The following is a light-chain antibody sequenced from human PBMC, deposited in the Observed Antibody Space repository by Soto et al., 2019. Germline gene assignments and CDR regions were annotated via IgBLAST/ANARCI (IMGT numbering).Light chain of an antibody. CDR2: GAS. CDR1: QSVSRN. CDR3: HQYAKSPIT. V-gene: IGKV3-20*01. J-gene: IGKJ5*01. Sequence: EMVLTQSPGTLSLSPGERATLSCRASQSVSRNLAWYQQKPGQAPRLLISGASTRAAGIPDRFSGRGSGTDFTLTIARLEPDDFAVYYCHQYAKSPITFGQGTRLAIK.